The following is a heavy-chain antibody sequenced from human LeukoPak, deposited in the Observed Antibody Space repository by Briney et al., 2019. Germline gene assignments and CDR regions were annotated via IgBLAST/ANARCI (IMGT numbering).Heavy chain of an antibody. Sequence: SVRVSCKASGGTFSSYAISWVRQAPGQGLEWMGGIIPIFGTANYAQKFQGRVTITADESTSTAYMELSSLRSEDTAVYYCARIKYDFWSGYSKRYYYYYMDVWGKGTTVTVSS. J-gene: IGHJ6*03. CDR2: IIPIFGTA. CDR1: GGTFSSYA. V-gene: IGHV1-69*13. D-gene: IGHD3-3*01. CDR3: ARIKYDFWSGYSKRYYYYYMDV.